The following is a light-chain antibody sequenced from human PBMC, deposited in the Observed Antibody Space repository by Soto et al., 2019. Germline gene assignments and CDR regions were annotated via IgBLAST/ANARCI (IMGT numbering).Light chain of an antibody. J-gene: IGLJ1*01. CDR1: SSNIGNND. Sequence: QSVLTQPPSVSEAPRQRVTISCSGSSSNIGNNDVNWYQQLPGKAPKLLIYYDDLLPSGVSDRFSGSKSGTSASLAISGLQSDDEADYYCAAWDDSLNGRYVFGTGTKLTVL. CDR3: AAWDDSLNGRYV. V-gene: IGLV1-36*01. CDR2: YDD.